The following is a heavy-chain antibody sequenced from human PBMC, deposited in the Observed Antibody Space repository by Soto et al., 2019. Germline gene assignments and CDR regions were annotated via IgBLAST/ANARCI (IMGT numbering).Heavy chain of an antibody. J-gene: IGHJ4*02. V-gene: IGHV1-58*01. CDR2: IVVGSGNT. D-gene: IGHD6-13*01. CDR1: GFTFTSSA. Sequence: ASVKVSCKASGFTFTSSAVQWVRQARGQRLEWIGWIVVGSGNTNYAQKYQERVTITRDMSTSTAYMELSSLRSEDTAEYYFAADRYSSSWYLGINTFDYWGQGTLVTVSS. CDR3: AADRYSSSWYLGINTFDY.